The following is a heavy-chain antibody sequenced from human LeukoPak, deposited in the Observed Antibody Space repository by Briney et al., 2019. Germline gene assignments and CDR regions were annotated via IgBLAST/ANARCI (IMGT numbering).Heavy chain of an antibody. CDR1: GFTFSSYA. CDR3: VKDFLHGPHIEPVGSVGPFDY. V-gene: IGHV3-23*01. CDR2: LHADSGMT. Sequence: PGGSLRLSCAASGFTFSSYAMSWVRQAPGKGLEWVSGLHADSGMTYYADSVKGRFTISRDNSKNTLYFQMNSLRAEDTAVYYCVKDFLHGPHIEPVGSVGPFDYWGQGTLVTVSS. D-gene: IGHD2-2*01. J-gene: IGHJ4*02.